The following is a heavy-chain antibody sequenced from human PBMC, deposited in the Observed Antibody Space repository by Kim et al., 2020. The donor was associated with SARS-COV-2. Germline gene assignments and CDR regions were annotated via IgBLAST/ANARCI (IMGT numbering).Heavy chain of an antibody. J-gene: IGHJ4*02. CDR2: ISSSSSTI. CDR1: GFTFSSYS. V-gene: IGHV3-48*02. D-gene: IGHD2-2*01. Sequence: GGSLRLSCAASGFTFSSYSMNWVRQAPGKGLEWVSYISSSSSTIYYADSVKGRFTISRDTAKNSLYLQMNSLRDEDTAVYYCASELGYCSSTSCYLAVTTRLRPDYWGQGTLVTVSS. CDR3: ASELGYCSSTSCYLAVTTRLRPDY.